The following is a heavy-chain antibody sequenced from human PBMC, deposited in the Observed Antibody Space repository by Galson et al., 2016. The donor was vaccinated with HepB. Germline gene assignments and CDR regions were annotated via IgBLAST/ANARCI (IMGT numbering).Heavy chain of an antibody. Sequence: SLRLSCAASGFSVKTYAVNWVRQAPGKGLEWVAMMWYEGNNKYYADSVKGRFTISRDDSKNTLFLQMNSLTAEDTAVFYCARDARHRSGRATGYYGMDVWGQGTTVSVSS. D-gene: IGHD6-19*01. CDR1: GFSVKTYA. V-gene: IGHV3-33*08. J-gene: IGHJ6*02. CDR3: ARDARHRSGRATGYYGMDV. CDR2: MWYEGNNK.